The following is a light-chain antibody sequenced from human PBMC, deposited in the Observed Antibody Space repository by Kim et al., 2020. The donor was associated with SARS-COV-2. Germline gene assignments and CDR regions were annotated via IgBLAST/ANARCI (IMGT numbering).Light chain of an antibody. J-gene: IGLJ3*02. Sequence: QSALTQPASVSGSPGQSVTISCTGTNSDVGSYNLVSWFQQHPGKAPKLIIYEVNKRPSGVSDRFSGSKSGSTASLTISGLQAEDEADYYCSSYAGYGLGVFGGGTKVTVL. CDR3: SSYAGYGLGV. CDR1: NSDVGSYNL. CDR2: EVN. V-gene: IGLV2-23*02.